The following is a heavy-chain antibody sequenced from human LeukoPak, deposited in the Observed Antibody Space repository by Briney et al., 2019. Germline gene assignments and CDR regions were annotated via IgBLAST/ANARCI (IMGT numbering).Heavy chain of an antibody. CDR1: GYTFTSYG. Sequence: ASVKVSCKASGYTFTSYGISWVRQAPGQGLEWMGGIIPIFGTANYAQKFQGRVTITADESTSTAYMELSSLRSEDTAVYYCARDVPSQLGQYFDYWGQGTLVTVSS. J-gene: IGHJ4*02. CDR3: ARDVPSQLGQYFDY. D-gene: IGHD2-2*01. V-gene: IGHV1-69*13. CDR2: IIPIFGTA.